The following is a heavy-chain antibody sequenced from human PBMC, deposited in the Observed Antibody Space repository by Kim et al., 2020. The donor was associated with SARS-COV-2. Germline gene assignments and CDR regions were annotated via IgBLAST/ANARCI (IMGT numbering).Heavy chain of an antibody. Sequence: ASVKVSCRASGYTFTSYDINWVRQATGQGLEWVGWVNPDSGATGYAQKFQGGVTMTRSTSINTAYMELSSLRSEDTAVYYCAIKRPGLAPTHPFDYWGQGSLVTVSS. CDR2: VNPDSGAT. CDR3: AIKRPGLAPTHPFDY. D-gene: IGHD6-13*01. J-gene: IGHJ4*02. CDR1: GYTFTSYD. V-gene: IGHV1-8*01.